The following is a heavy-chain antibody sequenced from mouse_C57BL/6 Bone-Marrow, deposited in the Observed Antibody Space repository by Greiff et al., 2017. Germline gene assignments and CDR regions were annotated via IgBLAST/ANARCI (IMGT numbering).Heavy chain of an antibody. V-gene: IGHV1-39*01. CDR1: GYSFTDYN. CDR3: ARSAYYGTTDY. D-gene: IGHD1-1*01. Sequence: VQLQQSGPELVQPGASVNISCKASGYSFTDYNMNWVNQSNGKSLEWIGVINPNYGNSISNQKFKGKATLTVYQYSSTAYMQLNSLTAEDTAVYYCARSAYYGTTDYWGQGTSVTVSS. J-gene: IGHJ4*01. CDR2: INPNYGNS.